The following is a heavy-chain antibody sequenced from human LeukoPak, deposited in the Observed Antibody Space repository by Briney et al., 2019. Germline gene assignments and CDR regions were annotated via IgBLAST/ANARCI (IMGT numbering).Heavy chain of an antibody. CDR3: ARDIFVDTAMVGNFDY. CDR1: GYTFTSYG. D-gene: IGHD5-18*01. Sequence: SVKVSCKASGYTFTSYGISWVRQAPGQGLEWMGGIIPIFGTANYAQKFQGRVTITADESTSTAYMELSSLRSEDTAVYYCARDIFVDTAMVGNFDYWGQGTLVTVSS. CDR2: IIPIFGTA. V-gene: IGHV1-69*13. J-gene: IGHJ4*02.